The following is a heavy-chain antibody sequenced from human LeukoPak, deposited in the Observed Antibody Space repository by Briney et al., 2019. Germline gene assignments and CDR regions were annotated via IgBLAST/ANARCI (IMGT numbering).Heavy chain of an antibody. CDR1: GFTFTSYS. CDR2: ISGGGGST. V-gene: IGHV3-23*01. Sequence: GGSLRLSCAASGFTFTSYSMNWVRQAPGKGLEWVSTISGGGGSTYYADSVKGRFTISRDNSKNTLYLQVNSLRAEDTAVYYCARLSGSYDGYFDYWGQGTLVTVSS. D-gene: IGHD1-26*01. J-gene: IGHJ4*02. CDR3: ARLSGSYDGYFDY.